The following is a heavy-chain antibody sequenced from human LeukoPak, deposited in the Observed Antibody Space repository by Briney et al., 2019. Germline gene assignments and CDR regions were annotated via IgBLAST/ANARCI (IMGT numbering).Heavy chain of an antibody. CDR3: AKYSGSYFGWAAIDY. Sequence: ASVKVSCKASGYTFTGYYMHWVRQAPGQGLEWMGRINPNSGGTNYAQKFQGRVTMTRDTSISTAYMELSRLRSDDTAVYYCAKYSGSYFGWAAIDYWGQGTLVTVSS. J-gene: IGHJ4*02. V-gene: IGHV1-2*06. CDR2: INPNSGGT. D-gene: IGHD1-26*01. CDR1: GYTFTGYY.